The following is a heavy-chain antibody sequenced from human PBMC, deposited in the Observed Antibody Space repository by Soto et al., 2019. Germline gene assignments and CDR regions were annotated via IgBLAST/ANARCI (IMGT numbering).Heavy chain of an antibody. CDR3: ARSTADSSGYYYYLYYYYGMDV. J-gene: IGHJ6*02. Sequence: SQTLSLTCAISGDSVSSNSAAWNWIRQSPSRGLEWLGRTYYRSKWYNDYAVSVKSRITINPDTSKNQFSLQLNSVTPEDTAVYYCARSTADSSGYYYYLYYYYGMDVWGQGTTVTVSS. D-gene: IGHD3-22*01. CDR1: GDSVSSNSAA. V-gene: IGHV6-1*01. CDR2: TYYRSKWYN.